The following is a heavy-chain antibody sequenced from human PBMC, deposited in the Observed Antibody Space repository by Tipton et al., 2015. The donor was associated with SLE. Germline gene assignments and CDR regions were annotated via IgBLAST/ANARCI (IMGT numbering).Heavy chain of an antibody. CDR1: GGSIRSGSYY. D-gene: IGHD5-24*01. Sequence: TLSLPCTVSGGSIRSGSYYWSWIRQPAGKGLEWIGRIYTSGNANYNPSLKSRVTISVDTSKNQFSLKVSSVTAADTAVYYCARGRANGYNSPYDYWGQGTLVTVSS. CDR2: IYTSGNA. J-gene: IGHJ4*02. V-gene: IGHV4-61*02. CDR3: ARGRANGYNSPYDY.